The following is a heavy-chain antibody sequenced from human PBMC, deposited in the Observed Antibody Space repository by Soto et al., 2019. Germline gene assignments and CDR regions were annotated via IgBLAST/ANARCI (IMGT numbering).Heavy chain of an antibody. J-gene: IGHJ6*03. V-gene: IGHV3-9*01. CDR1: GFSFDEYA. Sequence: EVQLVESGGGLVQPGRSLRLSCAASGFSFDEYAMHWVRQAPGKGLEWVSGVSWNSGTMGYGDSVRGRFAISRDNAKNFLFLQMDSLTNEGTALYYCAKGFCSSTRCLTYSYMDVWGKGTTVTVSS. CDR2: VSWNSGTM. CDR3: AKGFCSSTRCLTYSYMDV. D-gene: IGHD2-2*01.